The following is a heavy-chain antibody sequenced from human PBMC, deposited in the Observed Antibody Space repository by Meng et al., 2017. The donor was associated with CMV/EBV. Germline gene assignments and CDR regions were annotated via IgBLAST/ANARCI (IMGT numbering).Heavy chain of an antibody. Sequence: GSLRLSCTVSGGSISSYYWSWIRQPPGKGLEWIGYIYYSGSTNYNPSLKSRVTTSVDTSKNQFSLKLSSVTAADTAVYYCARALLAGTTFLVFDPWGQGTLVTVSS. CDR1: GGSISSYY. CDR3: ARALLAGTTFLVFDP. CDR2: IYYSGST. V-gene: IGHV4-59*01. D-gene: IGHD1-7*01. J-gene: IGHJ5*02.